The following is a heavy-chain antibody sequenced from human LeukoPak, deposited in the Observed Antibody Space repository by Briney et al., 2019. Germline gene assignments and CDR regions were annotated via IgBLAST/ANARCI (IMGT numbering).Heavy chain of an antibody. D-gene: IGHD4-23*01. V-gene: IGHV1-2*02. J-gene: IGHJ5*02. CDR2: INPNSGGT. CDR1: GYTFTGYY. Sequence: AASVKVSCKAFGYTFTGYYMHWVRRAPGQGLEWMGWINPNSGGTNYAQKFQGRVTMTRDTSISTAYMELSRLRSDDTAVYYCARVDYGGNSDWFDPWGQGTLVTVSS. CDR3: ARVDYGGNSDWFDP.